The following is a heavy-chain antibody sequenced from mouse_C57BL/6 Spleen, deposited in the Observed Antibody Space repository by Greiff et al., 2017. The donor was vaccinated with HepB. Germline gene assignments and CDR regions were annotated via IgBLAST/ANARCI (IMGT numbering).Heavy chain of an antibody. D-gene: IGHD1-1*01. V-gene: IGHV3-6*01. Sequence: EVHLVESGPGLVKPSQSLSLTCSVTGYSITSGYYWNWIRQFPGNKLEWMGYISYDGSNNYNPSLKNRISITRDTSKNQFFLKLNSVTTEDTATYYCAREDGSSYSYWYFDVWGTGTTVTVSS. CDR3: AREDGSSYSYWYFDV. J-gene: IGHJ1*03. CDR2: ISYDGSN. CDR1: GYSITSGYY.